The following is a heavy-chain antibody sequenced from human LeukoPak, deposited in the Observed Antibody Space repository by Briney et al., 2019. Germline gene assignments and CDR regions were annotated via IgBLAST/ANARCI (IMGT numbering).Heavy chain of an antibody. J-gene: IGHJ4*02. CDR2: VTSDNRDT. CDR1: GYNFSAYG. D-gene: IGHD1-1*01. CDR3: ARGSHEYWNDY. V-gene: IGHV1-18*01. Sequence: GASVKVSCRASGYNFSAYGMTWVRQAPGQGLEWMGWVTSDNRDTKYAPKFQGRVTMTTDMSSTTAYMELRSLRSDDTAVYYCARGSHEYWNDYWGQGTLDTVSS.